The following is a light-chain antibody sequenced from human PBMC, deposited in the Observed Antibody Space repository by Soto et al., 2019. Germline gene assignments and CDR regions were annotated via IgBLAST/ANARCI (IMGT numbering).Light chain of an antibody. CDR1: QSINSY. Sequence: DIQMTQSPSSLSASVRDTVTITFRASQSINSYLNWYQQKPVKAPNLLMYAASSLQSGVPSRFSGSGSGTDFTLTVSGLQLEDFATYYCEQSFTAPQTFGQGTTV. CDR3: EQSFTAPQT. CDR2: AAS. V-gene: IGKV1-39*01. J-gene: IGKJ1*01.